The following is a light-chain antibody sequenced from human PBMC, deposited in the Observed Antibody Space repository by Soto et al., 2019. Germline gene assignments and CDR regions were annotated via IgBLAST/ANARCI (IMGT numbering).Light chain of an antibody. J-gene: IGLJ2*01. CDR3: SSYAGSNNFVV. V-gene: IGLV2-8*01. Sequence: QSALTQPPSASGSLGQSVTISCTGTSSDVGGYNYVSWYQQHPGKAPKLMIYEVSKRPSGVPDRFSGSKSGNTASLTVSGLQAEDEADYYCSSYAGSNNFVVFGGGTKLTVL. CDR1: SSDVGGYNY. CDR2: EVS.